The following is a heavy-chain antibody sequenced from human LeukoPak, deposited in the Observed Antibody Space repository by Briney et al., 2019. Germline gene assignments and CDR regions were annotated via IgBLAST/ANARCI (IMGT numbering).Heavy chain of an antibody. D-gene: IGHD5-12*01. CDR3: ARTIVAPIRWVDY. Sequence: ASVKVSCKASGYTFTDYYLHWVRQAPGHGLEWMGWISPNSGGTIYAQKFQGRVTMTRDTSISTASMELIRLTSDDTAVYYCARTIVAPIRWVDYWGQGTLVTVSS. CDR1: GYTFTDYY. CDR2: ISPNSGGT. J-gene: IGHJ4*02. V-gene: IGHV1-2*02.